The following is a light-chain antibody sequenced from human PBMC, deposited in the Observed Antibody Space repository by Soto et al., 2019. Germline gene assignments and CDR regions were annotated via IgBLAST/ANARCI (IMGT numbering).Light chain of an antibody. CDR1: ESVSRN. V-gene: IGKV3-20*01. J-gene: IGKJ1*01. CDR2: DAS. Sequence: EVVMTQSPATLSVSPGERATLSCRASESVSRNLAWYQQKPGQAPRLLIYDASTRATGIPDRFSGSGSGTDFTLTISRLEPEDFAVYYCQQYGSSPWTFGQGTKVDIK. CDR3: QQYGSSPWT.